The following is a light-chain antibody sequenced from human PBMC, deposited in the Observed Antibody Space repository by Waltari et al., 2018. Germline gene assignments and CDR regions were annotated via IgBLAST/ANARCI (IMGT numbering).Light chain of an antibody. Sequence: QSALTQPPSASGSPGQSVTISCTGTSSDVGGYNYVSWYQHPPGKAPKLMIHEVTTRPSGVPNRFSGSKSGNTASLTVSGLQSEEEADYYCSSYAGSNTVVFGGGTKLTVL. V-gene: IGLV2-8*01. CDR2: EVT. CDR3: SSYAGSNTVV. J-gene: IGLJ2*01. CDR1: SSDVGGYNY.